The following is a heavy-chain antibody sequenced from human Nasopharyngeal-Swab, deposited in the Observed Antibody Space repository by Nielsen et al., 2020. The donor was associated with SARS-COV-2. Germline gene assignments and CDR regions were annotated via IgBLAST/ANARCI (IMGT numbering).Heavy chain of an antibody. CDR1: GFTFSSYA. CDR3: ARDPDVDIVATDAFDI. CDR2: ISYDGSNK. V-gene: IGHV3-30-3*01. Sequence: GGSLRLSCAASGFTFSSYAMHWVRQAPGKGLEWVAVISYDGSNKYYADSVKGRFTISRDNSKNTLYLQMNSLRAEDTAVYYRARDPDVDIVATDAFDIWGQGTMVTVSS. D-gene: IGHD5-12*01. J-gene: IGHJ3*02.